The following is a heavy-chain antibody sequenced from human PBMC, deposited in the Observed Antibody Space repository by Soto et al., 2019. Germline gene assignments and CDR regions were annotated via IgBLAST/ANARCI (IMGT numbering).Heavy chain of an antibody. CDR1: GYTLTSYY. Sequence: QVQLVQSGAEVKKPGASAKVSCTASGYTLTSYYMHWVRQAPGQGLEWMSVINPTDDSERYAEKSQQGVTTPRDTSPSTPAMKLSSLKSENTPVYYCAKYQKNRSDHPDPHCFYYEMDVWGQGTKVTVSS. J-gene: IGHJ6*02. CDR3: AKYQKNRSDHPDPHCFYYEMDV. CDR2: INPTDDSE. V-gene: IGHV1-46*01.